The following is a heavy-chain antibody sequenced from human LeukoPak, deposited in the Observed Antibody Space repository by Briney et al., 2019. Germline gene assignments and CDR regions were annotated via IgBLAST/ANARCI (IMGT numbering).Heavy chain of an antibody. CDR1: GGTFSSYA. V-gene: IGHV1-69*06. CDR3: AGGRGYYDSSGYFYHVGGDYFDY. CDR2: IIPIFGTA. J-gene: IGHJ4*02. Sequence: SVKVSCKASGGTFSSYAISWVRQAPGQGLEWMGGIIPIFGTANYAQKFQGRVTITADKSTSTAYMELSSLRSEDTAVYYCAGGRGYYDSSGYFYHVGGDYFDYWGQGTLVTVSS. D-gene: IGHD3-22*01.